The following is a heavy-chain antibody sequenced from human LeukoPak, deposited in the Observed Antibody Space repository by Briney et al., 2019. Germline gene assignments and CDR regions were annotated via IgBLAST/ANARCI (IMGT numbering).Heavy chain of an antibody. J-gene: IGHJ4*02. CDR3: ASGVEDYYGSGSYYHLDY. D-gene: IGHD3-10*01. Sequence: SVKVSCKTSGGTFSSYAISWVRQAPGQGLEWMGGIIPIFGTANYAQKFQGRVTITADESTSTAYMELSSLRSEDTAVYYCASGVEDYYGSGSYYHLDYWGQGTLVTVSS. CDR2: IIPIFGTA. V-gene: IGHV1-69*13. CDR1: GGTFSSYA.